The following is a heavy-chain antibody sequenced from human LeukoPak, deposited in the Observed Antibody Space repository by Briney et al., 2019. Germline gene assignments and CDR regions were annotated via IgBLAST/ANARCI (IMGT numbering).Heavy chain of an antibody. CDR3: ARDRAARPSLGDAFDI. J-gene: IGHJ3*02. CDR1: GGTFSSYA. D-gene: IGHD6-6*01. Sequence: SVKVSCKASGGTFSSYAISWVRQAPGQGLEWMGAIIPIFGTANYAQKFQGRVTITADESTSTAYMELSSLRSEDTAVYYCARDRAARPSLGDAFDIWGQGTMVTVSS. V-gene: IGHV1-69*01. CDR2: IIPIFGTA.